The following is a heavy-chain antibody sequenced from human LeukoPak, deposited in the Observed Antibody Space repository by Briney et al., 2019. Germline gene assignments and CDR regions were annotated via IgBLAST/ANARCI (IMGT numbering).Heavy chain of an antibody. CDR2: IKEDGSEK. D-gene: IGHD6-25*01. Sequence: GGSLRLSCAASRFTFSDYYMTWVRQAPGRGLEWVANIKEDGSEKNYVDSVKGRFTISRDNAQNSVYLLLSSLTPEDTAVYYCAREPHHGDSSGYWGQGTLVTVSS. J-gene: IGHJ4*02. CDR1: RFTFSDYY. V-gene: IGHV3-7*01. CDR3: AREPHHGDSSGY.